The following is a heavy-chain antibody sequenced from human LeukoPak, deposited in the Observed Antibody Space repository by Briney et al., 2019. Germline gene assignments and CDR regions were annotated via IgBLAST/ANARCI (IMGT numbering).Heavy chain of an antibody. J-gene: IGHJ5*02. V-gene: IGHV1-2*02. Sequence: EASVRVSCKASGYTFTGYYMHWVRQAPGQGLEWIGWINPNSGGTNYAQKFQGRVTMTRDTSISTAYMELSRLRSDDTAVYYCARDRGYCSGGSCYVPTSDWFDPWGQGTLVTVSS. CDR3: ARDRGYCSGGSCYVPTSDWFDP. CDR1: GYTFTGYY. D-gene: IGHD2-15*01. CDR2: INPNSGGT.